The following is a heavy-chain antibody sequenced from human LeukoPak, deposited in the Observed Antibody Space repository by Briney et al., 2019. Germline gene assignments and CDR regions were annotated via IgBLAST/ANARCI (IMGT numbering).Heavy chain of an antibody. V-gene: IGHV3-30*02. CDR1: GFTFSSYG. CDR2: IRYDGSNK. CDR3: ARVDRYSYYMDV. Sequence: GGSLRLSCAASGFTFSSYGMHWVRQAPGKGLEWVAFIRYDGSNKYYADSVKGRFTISRDNAKNSLYLQMNSLRAEDTAVYYCARVDRYSYYMDVWGKGTMVTVSS. D-gene: IGHD1-14*01. J-gene: IGHJ6*03.